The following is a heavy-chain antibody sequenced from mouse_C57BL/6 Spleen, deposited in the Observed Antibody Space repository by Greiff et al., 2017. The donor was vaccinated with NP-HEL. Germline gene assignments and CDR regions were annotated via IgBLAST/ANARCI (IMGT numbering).Heavy chain of an antibody. J-gene: IGHJ2*01. CDR3: ARDGTWYDFDY. CDR2: IYPGSGST. CDR1: GYTFTSYW. Sequence: VKLQESGAELVKPGASVKMSCKASGYTFTSYWITWVKQRPGQGLEWIGDIYPGSGSTNYNEKFKSKATLTVDTSSSTAYMQLSSLTSEDSAVYYCARDGTWYDFDYWGQGTTLTVSS. D-gene: IGHD2-1*01. V-gene: IGHV1-55*01.